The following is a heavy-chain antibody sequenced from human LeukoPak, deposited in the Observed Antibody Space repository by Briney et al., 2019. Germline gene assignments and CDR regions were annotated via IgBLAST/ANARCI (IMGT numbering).Heavy chain of an antibody. D-gene: IGHD2/OR15-2a*01. CDR3: ARRTRISPYYYYYMDV. V-gene: IGHV7-4-1*02. CDR2: INTNTGNP. CDR1: GYSFTGYY. Sequence: ASVKVSCKASGYSFTGYYMHWVRQAPGQGLEWMGWINTNTGNPTYAQGFTGRFVFSLDTSVSTAYLQISSLKAEDTAVYYCARRTRISPYYYYYMDVWGKGTTVTVSS. J-gene: IGHJ6*03.